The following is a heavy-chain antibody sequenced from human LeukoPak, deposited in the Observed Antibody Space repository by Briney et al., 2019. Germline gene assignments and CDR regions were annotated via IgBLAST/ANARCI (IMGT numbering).Heavy chain of an antibody. CDR1: GYTFTGYY. V-gene: IGHV1-2*06. Sequence: ASVKVSCEASGYTFTGYYMHWVRQAPGQGLEWMGRINPNSGGTNYAQKFQGRVTMTRDTSISTAYMELSRLRSDDTAVYYCAREYYYDTLSTDYWGQGTLVTVSS. D-gene: IGHD3-22*01. J-gene: IGHJ4*02. CDR2: INPNSGGT. CDR3: AREYYYDTLSTDY.